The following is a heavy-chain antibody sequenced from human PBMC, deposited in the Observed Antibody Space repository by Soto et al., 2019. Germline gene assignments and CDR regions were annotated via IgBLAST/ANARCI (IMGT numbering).Heavy chain of an antibody. D-gene: IGHD4-17*01. CDR1: GFTFEDYA. CDR3: AKVRRAYGDYVGESDY. J-gene: IGHJ4*02. Sequence: GGSLRLSCAASGFTFEDYAMHWVRQAPGKGLEWVSGISWNSGSIGYADFVKGRFPISRDNAKNSLYLQMNSLGAEDTALYYCAKVRRAYGDYVGESDYWGKGTLVTVSS. CDR2: ISWNSGSI. V-gene: IGHV3-9*01.